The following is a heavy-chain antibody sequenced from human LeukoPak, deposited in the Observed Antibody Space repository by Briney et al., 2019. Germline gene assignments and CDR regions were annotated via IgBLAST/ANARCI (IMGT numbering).Heavy chain of an antibody. D-gene: IGHD3-3*01. CDR3: AKVKSSGYYDFWSGYPDEAFDI. V-gene: IGHV3-23*01. Sequence: PGRSLRLSCAASGFTFSSYAMSWVRQAPGKGLEWVSAISGSGGSTYYADSVKGRFTISRDNSKNTLYLQMNSLRAEDTAVYYCAKVKSSGYYDFWSGYPDEAFDIWGQGTMVTVSS. CDR1: GFTFSSYA. J-gene: IGHJ3*02. CDR2: ISGSGGST.